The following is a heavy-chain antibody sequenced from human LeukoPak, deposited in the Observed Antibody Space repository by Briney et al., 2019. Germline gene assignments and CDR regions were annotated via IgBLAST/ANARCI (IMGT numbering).Heavy chain of an antibody. V-gene: IGHV3-23*01. CDR2: ISGSGGST. CDR1: GFTFSSYA. J-gene: IGHJ4*02. CDR3: AKDLLLWELLPFDY. Sequence: AGGSLRLSCAASGFTFSSYAMSWVRQAPGKGLEWVSAISGSGGSTYYADSVKGRFTISRDNSKNTLYLQMNSLRAEDTAVYYCAKDLLLWELLPFDYWGQGTLVTVSS. D-gene: IGHD1-26*01.